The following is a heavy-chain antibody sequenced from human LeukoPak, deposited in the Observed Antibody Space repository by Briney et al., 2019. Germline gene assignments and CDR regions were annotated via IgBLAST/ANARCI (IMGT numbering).Heavy chain of an antibody. Sequence: PGVSPRLSCAASGFTFSSYAMSWVRQAPGKGLEWVSAISGSGGSTYYADSVKGRFTISRDNSKNTLYLQMNSLRAEDTAVYYCAKDPLPSTVTSDDAFDIWGQGTMVTVSS. V-gene: IGHV3-23*01. D-gene: IGHD4-17*01. CDR3: AKDPLPSTVTSDDAFDI. CDR1: GFTFSSYA. CDR2: ISGSGGST. J-gene: IGHJ3*02.